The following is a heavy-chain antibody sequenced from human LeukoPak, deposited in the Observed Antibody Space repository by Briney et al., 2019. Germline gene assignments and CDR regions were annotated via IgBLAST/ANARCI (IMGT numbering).Heavy chain of an antibody. CDR1: GGSINNINYY. CDR2: IYYSGNT. Sequence: SETLSLTCTVSGGSINNINYYWGWIRQPPGKGLEWIESIYYSGNTFHNPSPKSRVTVSVDTSNNQFSLKLDSVSAADTAVYYCARGASSWYSFDYWGQGTLVTVSS. V-gene: IGHV4-39*01. CDR3: ARGASSWYSFDY. D-gene: IGHD6-13*01. J-gene: IGHJ4*02.